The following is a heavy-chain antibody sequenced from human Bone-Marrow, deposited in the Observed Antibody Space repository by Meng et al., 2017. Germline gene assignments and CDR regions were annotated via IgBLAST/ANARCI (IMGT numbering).Heavy chain of an antibody. CDR2: INHSGST. D-gene: IGHD6-6*01. Sequence: HQLGPGLLKPSETLSLTSADNGGSFSGYYWSWIRQPPGKGLEWIGEINHSGSTNYNPSLKSRVTISVDTSKNQFSLKLSSVTAADTAVYYCARGLRAARPLLFGYWGQGTLVTVSS. CDR1: GGSFSGYY. J-gene: IGHJ4*02. CDR3: ARGLRAARPLLFGY. V-gene: IGHV4-34*01.